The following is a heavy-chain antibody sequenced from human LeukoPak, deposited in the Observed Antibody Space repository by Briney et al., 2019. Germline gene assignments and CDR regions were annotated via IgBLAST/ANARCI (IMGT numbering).Heavy chain of an antibody. CDR2: ISSSSSYI. D-gene: IGHD2-2*01. Sequence: AGGSLRLSCAASGFTFSSYSMNWVRQAPGKGLEWVSSISSSSSYIYYADSVKGRFTISRDNAKNSLYLQMNSLRAEDTAVYYCAKATGILVVPAAPDYWGQGTLVTVSS. CDR3: AKATGILVVPAAPDY. CDR1: GFTFSSYS. J-gene: IGHJ4*02. V-gene: IGHV3-21*04.